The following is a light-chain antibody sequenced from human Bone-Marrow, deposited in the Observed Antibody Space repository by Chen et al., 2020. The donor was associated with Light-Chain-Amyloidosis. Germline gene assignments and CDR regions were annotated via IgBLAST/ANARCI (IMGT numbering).Light chain of an antibody. Sequence: QSALTQPASVSGSPGQSITISCTGTSSDVGGGNHVSWYQQHPDKDPKLMIYAVTNRPSWVPDRFSGSKSDNTGSLTSSGLQAEDEADYCCSSYNITNALVFGSGTRVTVL. CDR3: SSYNITNALV. CDR1: SSDVGGGNH. J-gene: IGLJ1*01. CDR2: AVT. V-gene: IGLV2-14*01.